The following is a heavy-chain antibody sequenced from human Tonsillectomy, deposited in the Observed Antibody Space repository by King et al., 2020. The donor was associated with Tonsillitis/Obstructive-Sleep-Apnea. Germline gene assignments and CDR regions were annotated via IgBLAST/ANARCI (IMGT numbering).Heavy chain of an antibody. J-gene: IGHJ3*02. Sequence: QLQESGPGLVKPSETLSLTCTVSGGSITSYYWSWIRQPPGKGLEWIGYIYYSGGTNYNPSLKSRVTISVDTSKTQFSLKLSSVTAADTAVYYCAREGAVMNAFDIWGQGTMVTVSS. CDR1: GGSITSYY. CDR2: IYYSGGT. V-gene: IGHV4-59*01. CDR3: AREGAVMNAFDI. D-gene: IGHD2-8*01.